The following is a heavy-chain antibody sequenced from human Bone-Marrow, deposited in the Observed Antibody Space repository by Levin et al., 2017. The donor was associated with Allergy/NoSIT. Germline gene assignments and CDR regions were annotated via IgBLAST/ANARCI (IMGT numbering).Heavy chain of an antibody. D-gene: IGHD6-19*01. CDR1: GGSLTAGYW. CDR2: VSFGGET. CDR3: ARSVWAVAGA. Sequence: PSQTLSLTCTVSGGSLTAGYWWTWLRQSPEKGLEWIGQVSFGGETNYNPSLESRVTMSVDHSKNQFSLILNSMTAADTAIYYCARSVWAVAGAWGQGTLVTVSS. V-gene: IGHV4-4*02. J-gene: IGHJ5*02.